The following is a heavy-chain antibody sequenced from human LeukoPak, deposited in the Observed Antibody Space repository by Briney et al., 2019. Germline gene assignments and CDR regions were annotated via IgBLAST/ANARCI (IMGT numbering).Heavy chain of an antibody. CDR3: VREGGGSFLDSFDI. CDR2: INSDGLIT. J-gene: IGHJ3*02. Sequence: GGSLRLSCAASGLTFSDYWMHWVRQAPGKGLVWVSRINSDGLITNYADSVKGRFTVSRDNPKNTLYLQMNSLRVEDTAVYYCVREGGGSFLDSFDIWGQGKLVTVSS. V-gene: IGHV3-74*01. CDR1: GLTFSDYW. D-gene: IGHD2-15*01.